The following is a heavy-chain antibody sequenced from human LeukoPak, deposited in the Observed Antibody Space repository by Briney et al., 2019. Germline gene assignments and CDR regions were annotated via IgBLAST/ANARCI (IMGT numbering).Heavy chain of an antibody. CDR1: GGSFSGYY. V-gene: IGHV4-34*01. CDR3: ARMTFGDI. D-gene: IGHD3-10*01. CDR2: INHSGST. Sequence: SETLSLTCAVYGGSFSGYYWSWIRQPPGKGLEWIGEINHSGSTNYNPSLKSRVTISVDTSKNQFSLKLSSVTAADTAVYYCARMTFGDIWGQGTMVTVSS. J-gene: IGHJ3*02.